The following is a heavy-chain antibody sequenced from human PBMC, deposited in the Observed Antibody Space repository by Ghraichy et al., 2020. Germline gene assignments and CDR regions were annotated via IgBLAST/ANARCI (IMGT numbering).Heavy chain of an antibody. Sequence: GESLNISCAASGFTFSSYWMHWVRQVPGKGLVWVSRIDSDGSSTSNADSVKGRFTISRDNAKNTLYLQMNSLRAEDTAVYYCVRHSYGAFEIWGQGTMVTVSS. V-gene: IGHV3-74*01. CDR1: GFTFSSYW. CDR2: IDSDGSST. D-gene: IGHD3-10*01. CDR3: VRHSYGAFEI. J-gene: IGHJ3*02.